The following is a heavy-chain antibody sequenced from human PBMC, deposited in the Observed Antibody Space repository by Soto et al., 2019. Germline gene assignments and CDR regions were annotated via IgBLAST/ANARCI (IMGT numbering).Heavy chain of an antibody. CDR1: GYTFTGYY. D-gene: IGHD5-12*01. J-gene: IGHJ4*02. Sequence: ASVKVSCKTSGYTFTGYYMHWVRQAPGQGLEWLGWINPHSGGTNSAQKFEGRVTMTRDTSINTAYMELSRLRSDDTAVYYCARPLDNAGYKFDYRGQRALVTVSS. V-gene: IGHV1-2*02. CDR2: INPHSGGT. CDR3: ARPLDNAGYKFDY.